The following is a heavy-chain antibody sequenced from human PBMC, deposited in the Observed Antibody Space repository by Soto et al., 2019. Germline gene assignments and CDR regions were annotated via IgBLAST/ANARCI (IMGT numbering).Heavy chain of an antibody. J-gene: IGHJ6*02. CDR3: AKGDRTSAYCKYSMDV. CDR2: INPSGGST. CDR1: GYTFTSYY. D-gene: IGHD3-22*01. Sequence: ASVKVSCKASGYTFTSYYMHWVRQAPGQGLEWMGIINPSGGSTSYAQKFQGRVTMTRDTSTNTVYMELSSLRSEDTAVYYCAKGDRTSAYCKYSMDVWGQGTTVTVSS. V-gene: IGHV1-46*01.